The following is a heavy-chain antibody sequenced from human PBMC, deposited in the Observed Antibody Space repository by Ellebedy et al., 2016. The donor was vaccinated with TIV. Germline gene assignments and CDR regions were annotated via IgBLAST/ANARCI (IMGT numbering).Heavy chain of an antibody. Sequence: PSETLSLTCTVSGSSISSYYWSWIRQPPGKGLEWIGYIYYSGSTNYNPSLKSRVDISVDTSKNQFSLKLSSVTAADTAVYYCAREHYDILTGTTNGMDVWGQGTTVTVSS. CDR1: GSSISSYY. J-gene: IGHJ6*02. CDR3: AREHYDILTGTTNGMDV. V-gene: IGHV4-59*12. CDR2: IYYSGST. D-gene: IGHD3-9*01.